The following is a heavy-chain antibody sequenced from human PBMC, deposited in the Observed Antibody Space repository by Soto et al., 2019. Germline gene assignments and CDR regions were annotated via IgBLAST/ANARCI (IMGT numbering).Heavy chain of an antibody. CDR1: GGSVSSGAYY. CDR2: IYYSGST. V-gene: IGHV4-31*03. CDR3: ARARLRAVYAFDI. D-gene: IGHD5-12*01. J-gene: IGHJ3*02. Sequence: SETLSPTCTVSGGSVSSGAYYWTWIRQRPGKGLEWIGYIYYSGSTYYSPSLESRLSISLDTSKNQFSLRLSSVTAADTAMYYCARARLRAVYAFDIWGQRTMVTVS.